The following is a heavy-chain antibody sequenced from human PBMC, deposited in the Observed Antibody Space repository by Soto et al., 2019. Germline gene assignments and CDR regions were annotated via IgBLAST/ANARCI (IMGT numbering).Heavy chain of an antibody. J-gene: IGHJ6*02. CDR1: GYSFSIYG. CDR2: ISGYNANT. V-gene: IGHV1-18*04. Sequence: ASVKVSCKASGYSFSIYGIIWVRQAPGQGLEWMGWISGYNANTHYAHKVQGRVTMTTDTPTSTAYMQLRSLRSDDTAVYYCARVALDGSGSYYGMDVWGQGTTVTVSS. CDR3: ARVALDGSGSYYGMDV. D-gene: IGHD3-10*01.